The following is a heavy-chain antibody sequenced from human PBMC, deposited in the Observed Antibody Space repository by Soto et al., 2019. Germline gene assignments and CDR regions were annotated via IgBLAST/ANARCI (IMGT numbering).Heavy chain of an antibody. CDR3: ARGRHILTGYYRDLNYGMDV. V-gene: IGHV4-34*01. Sequence: SETLSLTCAVYGGSFSGYYWSWIRQPPGKGLEWIGEINHSGSTNYNPSLKSRVTISVDTYKNQFSLKLSSVTAADTAVYYCARGRHILTGYYRDLNYGMDVWGQGTTVTVSS. D-gene: IGHD3-9*01. J-gene: IGHJ6*02. CDR1: GGSFSGYY. CDR2: INHSGST.